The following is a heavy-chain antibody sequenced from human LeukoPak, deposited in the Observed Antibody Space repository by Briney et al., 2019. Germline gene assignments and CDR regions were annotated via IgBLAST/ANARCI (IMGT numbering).Heavy chain of an antibody. CDR1: GGSFSGYY. CDR2: INHSGST. V-gene: IGHV4-34*01. J-gene: IGHJ4*02. Sequence: PSETLSLTCAVYGGSFSGYYWSLIRQPPGKGLEWIGEINHSGSTNYNPSLKSRVTISVDTSKNQFSLKLSSVTAADTAVYYCASLYSSSGYWGQGTLVTVSS. D-gene: IGHD6-6*01. CDR3: ASLYSSSGY.